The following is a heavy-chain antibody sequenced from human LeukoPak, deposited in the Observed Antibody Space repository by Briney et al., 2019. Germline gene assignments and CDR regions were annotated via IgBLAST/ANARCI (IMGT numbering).Heavy chain of an antibody. CDR3: ARAVGGDGSGSL. J-gene: IGHJ4*02. Sequence: SETLSLTCTVSGDSISTYYWSRIRQPPGKGLEWIGYIYYRVTSDYNPSLKSRVTMSVDMSTRQISLKLSSVTAADTAVYYCARAVGGDGSGSLWGPGTLVTVSS. V-gene: IGHV4-59*01. CDR2: IYYRVTS. D-gene: IGHD3-10*01. CDR1: GDSISTYY.